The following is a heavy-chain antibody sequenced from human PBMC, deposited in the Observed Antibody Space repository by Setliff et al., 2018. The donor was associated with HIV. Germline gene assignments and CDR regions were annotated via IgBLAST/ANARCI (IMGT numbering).Heavy chain of an antibody. V-gene: IGHV4-59*08. J-gene: IGHJ5*02. CDR1: GASINSHY. D-gene: IGHD3-22*01. CDR3: ASRVYYYDSSGYLREEGFDP. Sequence: SETLSLTCTVSGASINSHYWNWVRQSPAKGLEWIGYYYNGGTSYNPSLQSRVTISVDTSKNQFSLKLSSVTAADAAVYYCASRVYYYDSSGYLREEGFDPWGQGTLVTVSS. CDR2: YYNGGT.